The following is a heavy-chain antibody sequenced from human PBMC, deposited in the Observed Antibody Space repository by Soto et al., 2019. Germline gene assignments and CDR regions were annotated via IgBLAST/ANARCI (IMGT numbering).Heavy chain of an antibody. CDR3: ARGGGYYGSGAYYRGYFDH. CDR1: GYSFANYT. D-gene: IGHD3-10*01. CDR2: LNPDTAST. Sequence: ASVKVSCKASGYSFANYTIHWVRQAPGQGLEWMGWLNPDTASTKFSPKFQGRVIITRDKSANTAFMQLTSLTSEDTALYYFARGGGYYGSGAYYRGYFDHWGLGTLVTVSS. V-gene: IGHV1-3*01. J-gene: IGHJ4*02.